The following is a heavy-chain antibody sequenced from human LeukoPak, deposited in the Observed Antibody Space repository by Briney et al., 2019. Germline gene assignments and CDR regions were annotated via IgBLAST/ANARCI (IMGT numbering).Heavy chain of an antibody. V-gene: IGHV4-59*01. CDR1: GGSISSYY. Sequence: SETLSLTCTVSGGSISSYYWSWIRQPPGKGLELIGYIYCSGNTNYNPSLKGRVTISVDTSKNQFSLKLSSVTAADTAVYYCAREPYYYGSGSYIDCWGQGTLVTVSS. J-gene: IGHJ4*02. D-gene: IGHD3-10*01. CDR3: AREPYYYGSGSYIDC. CDR2: IYCSGNT.